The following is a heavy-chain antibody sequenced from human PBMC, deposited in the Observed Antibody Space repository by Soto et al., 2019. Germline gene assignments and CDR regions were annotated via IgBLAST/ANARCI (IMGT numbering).Heavy chain of an antibody. J-gene: IGHJ3*02. CDR2: ISKNLVDK. CDR3: ARDLEGSGPSDAFDI. V-gene: IGHV3-48*02. CDR1: GFSLSDYS. D-gene: IGHD2-15*01. Sequence: GGSLRLSCAVSGFSLSDYSLHWVRQAPGKGLEWISYISKNLVDKTYADSVRGRFTISRDNAKNSLFLQMDSLRDEDTAVYYCARDLEGSGPSDAFDIWGQGTMVTVSS.